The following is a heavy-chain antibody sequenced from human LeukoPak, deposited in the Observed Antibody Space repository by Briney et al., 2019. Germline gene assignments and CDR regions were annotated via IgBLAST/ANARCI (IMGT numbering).Heavy chain of an antibody. CDR2: IIPSGHPT. CDR3: AKDDRWLQFCC. J-gene: IGHJ4*02. Sequence: PGGSLRLSCAASGFTFSSHGMNWVRQAPGKGLEWVSGIIPSGHPTYYADSVRGRFTISRDKSRNTLYLQMNSLIAEDTAVYYCAKDDRWLQFCCWGQGTLVTVSA. D-gene: IGHD5-24*01. V-gene: IGHV3-23*01. CDR1: GFTFSSHG.